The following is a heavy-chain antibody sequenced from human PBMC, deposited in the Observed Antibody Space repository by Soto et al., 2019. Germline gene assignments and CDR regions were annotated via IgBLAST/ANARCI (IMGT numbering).Heavy chain of an antibody. Sequence: QAQLVQSGAEVKKSGDSVKVACKASGYSFSTYGITWVRQATGQGLEWMGGISGYNGYTDDGQHLQVRVSLTIDPPTGTAYMDLRRLTSDVTAVYFFARAEAYSTSWYALDVWGQGTTVSVSS. D-gene: IGHD2-2*01. CDR3: ARAEAYSTSWYALDV. J-gene: IGHJ6*02. CDR1: GYSFSTYG. CDR2: ISGYNGYT. V-gene: IGHV1-18*01.